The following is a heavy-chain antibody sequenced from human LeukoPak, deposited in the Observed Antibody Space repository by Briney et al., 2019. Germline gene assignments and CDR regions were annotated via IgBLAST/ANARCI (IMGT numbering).Heavy chain of an antibody. Sequence: GGSLRLSCATSGFTFSSYSMNWVRQAPGKGLEWVSYISSSSSSIYYSDSVKGRFIISRDNAKNSLYLQMNSLRAEDTAVYYCASAYRSGGSCYYFFDYWGQGTLVTVSS. CDR3: ASAYRSGGSCYYFFDY. CDR1: GFTFSSYS. CDR2: ISSSSSSI. J-gene: IGHJ4*02. D-gene: IGHD2-15*01. V-gene: IGHV3-21*01.